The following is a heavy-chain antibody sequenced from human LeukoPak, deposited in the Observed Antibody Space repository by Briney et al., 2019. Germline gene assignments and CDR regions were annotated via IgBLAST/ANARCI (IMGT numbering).Heavy chain of an antibody. CDR3: ARDTYYYDSSGYYKGD. Sequence: SETLSLTCTVSGGSISSYYWSWIRQPAGKGLEWIGRIYTSGSTNYNPSLKSRVTMSVDTSKNQFSLKLSPVTAADTAVYYCARDTYYYDSSGYYKGDWGQGTLVTVSS. CDR2: IYTSGST. CDR1: GGSISSYY. D-gene: IGHD3-22*01. V-gene: IGHV4-4*07. J-gene: IGHJ4*02.